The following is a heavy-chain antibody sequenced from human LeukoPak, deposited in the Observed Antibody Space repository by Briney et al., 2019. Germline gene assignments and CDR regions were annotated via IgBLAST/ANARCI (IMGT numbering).Heavy chain of an antibody. CDR1: GFTFSSYS. V-gene: IGHV3-21*04. CDR3: ATGLGSSGYYYYFDY. J-gene: IGHJ4*02. Sequence: GGSLRLSCAASGFTFSSYSMNWVRQAPGKGLEWVSSISGRNSYIYYADSVKGRFTISRDNSKNTLYLQMYSLRAEDTAVYYCATGLGSSGYYYYFDYWGQGTLVTVSS. D-gene: IGHD3-22*01. CDR2: ISGRNSYI.